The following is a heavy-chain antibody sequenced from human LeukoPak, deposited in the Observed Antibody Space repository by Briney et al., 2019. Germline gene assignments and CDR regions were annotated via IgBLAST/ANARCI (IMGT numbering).Heavy chain of an antibody. CDR2: IYYSGST. CDR1: GGSISSSSYY. D-gene: IGHD3-10*01. Sequence: SETLSLTCTVSGGSISSSSYYWGWIRQPPGKGLEWIGSIYYSGSTYYNPSLKSRVTISVDTSKNQFSLKLSSVTAADTAVYYCARDHTMVRGVIGWRFEESDIWGQGTMVTVSS. V-gene: IGHV4-39*07. J-gene: IGHJ3*02. CDR3: ARDHTMVRGVIGWRFEESDI.